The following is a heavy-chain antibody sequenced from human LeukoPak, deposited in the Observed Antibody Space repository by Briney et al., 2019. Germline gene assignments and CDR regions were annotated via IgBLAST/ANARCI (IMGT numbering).Heavy chain of an antibody. J-gene: IGHJ4*02. CDR2: ISSNGGGT. D-gene: IGHD5/OR15-5a*01. CDR3: ARIASTPPFTDY. CDR1: GFTFSSYA. Sequence: SGGSLRLSCAASGFTFSSYAMHWVRQAPGKGLEYVSAISSNGGGTYYANSVKGRFTISRDNSKNTLYLRMGSLRTEDMAVYYCARIASTPPFTDYWGQGTLVTVSS. V-gene: IGHV3-64*01.